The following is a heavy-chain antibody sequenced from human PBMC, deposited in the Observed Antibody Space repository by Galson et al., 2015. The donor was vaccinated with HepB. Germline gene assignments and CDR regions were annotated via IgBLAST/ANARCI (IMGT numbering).Heavy chain of an antibody. CDR2: INAGNGNT. V-gene: IGHV1-3*01. CDR1: GYTFTSYA. D-gene: IGHD3-3*01. J-gene: IGHJ5*02. CDR3: ARSWYYDFWSGYFGP. Sequence: LVKVSCKASGYTFTSYAMHWVRQAPGQRLEWMGWINAGNGNTKYSQKFQGRVTITRDTSASTAYMELSSLRSEDTAVYYCARSWYYDFWSGYFGPWGQGTLVTVSS.